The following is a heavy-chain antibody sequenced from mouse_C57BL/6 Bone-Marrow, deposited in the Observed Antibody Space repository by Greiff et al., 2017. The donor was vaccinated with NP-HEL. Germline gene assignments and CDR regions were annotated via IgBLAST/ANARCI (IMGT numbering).Heavy chain of an antibody. CDR1: GFSFNTYA. V-gene: IGHV10-1*01. D-gene: IGHD2-5*01. Sequence: DVKLVASGGGLVQPKGSLKLSCAASGFSFNTYAMNWVRQAPGQGLEWVARIRSKSNNYATYYADSVKDRFTISRDDSESMLYLQMNNLKTEDTAMYYCVRHASNDYWGQGTSVTVSS. CDR2: IRSKSNNYAT. J-gene: IGHJ4*01. CDR3: VRHASNDY.